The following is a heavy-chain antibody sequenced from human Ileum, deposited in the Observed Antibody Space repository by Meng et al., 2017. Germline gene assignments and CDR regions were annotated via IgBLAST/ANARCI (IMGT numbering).Heavy chain of an antibody. CDR1: GGSISSSIW. Sequence: VQPQESGPGLVKPSGTLSPPCPVSGGSISSSIWWSWVRQPPEKGLGWIGKIQQRGTTNYSPSLKSRLTISVDKSKNQFSLKLQSVTAADTAVYFCARGVVSGSHYNTYWGQGILVTVSS. CDR3: ARGVVSGSHYNTY. V-gene: IGHV4-4*02. J-gene: IGHJ4*02. D-gene: IGHD3-10*01. CDR2: IQQRGTT.